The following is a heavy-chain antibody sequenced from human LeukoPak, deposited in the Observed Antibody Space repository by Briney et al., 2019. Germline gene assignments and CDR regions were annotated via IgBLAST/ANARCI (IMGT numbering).Heavy chain of an antibody. Sequence: GASVKVSCKASGYTFTSYAMHWVRQAPGQRLEWMGWINAGNGNTKYSQKFQGRVTITRDTSASTAYMELSSLRSEDTAVYYCAREDPPSERGSSWYWVYYYYGMDVWGQGTTVTVSS. D-gene: IGHD6-13*01. CDR1: GYTFTSYA. V-gene: IGHV1-3*01. CDR3: AREDPPSERGSSWYWVYYYYGMDV. CDR2: INAGNGNT. J-gene: IGHJ6*02.